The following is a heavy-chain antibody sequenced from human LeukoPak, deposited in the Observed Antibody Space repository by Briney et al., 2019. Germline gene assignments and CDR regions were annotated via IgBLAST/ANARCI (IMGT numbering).Heavy chain of an antibody. J-gene: IGHJ3*02. CDR2: IYSGGST. CDR3: ARGGYSSGWFHAFDI. CDR1: GFSVSSNY. V-gene: IGHV3-66*02. D-gene: IGHD6-19*01. Sequence: PGGSLRLSCAASGFSVSSNYMSWVRQAPGKGLKWVSVIYSGGSTYYTDSVKGRFTISRDNSKNTLYLQMNSLRPEDTAVYYCARGGYSSGWFHAFDIWGRGTMVTVSS.